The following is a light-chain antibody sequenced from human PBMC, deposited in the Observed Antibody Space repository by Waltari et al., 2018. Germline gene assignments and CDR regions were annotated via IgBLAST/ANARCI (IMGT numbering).Light chain of an antibody. CDR3: MQALQTPYT. Sequence: DIVMAQSPLSLPVTPGEPASISCRSSQSLLHSNGYNYLDWYLQKTGQSAQLLIYVAASRACGVPDRVRGSGSGTEFTLKISRVEAEDVGVYYCMQALQTPYTFGQGTKLDIK. CDR2: VAA. V-gene: IGKV2-28*01. CDR1: QSLLHSNGYNY. J-gene: IGKJ2*01.